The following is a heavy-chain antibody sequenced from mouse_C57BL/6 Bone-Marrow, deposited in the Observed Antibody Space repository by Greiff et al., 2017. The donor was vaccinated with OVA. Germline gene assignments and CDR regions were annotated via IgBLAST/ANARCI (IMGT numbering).Heavy chain of an antibody. CDR2: IHPNSGST. CDR1: GYTFTSYW. V-gene: IGHV1-64*01. J-gene: IGHJ2*01. D-gene: IGHD3-2*02. CDR3: AREHLRLRTHFKY. Sequence: QVQLQQPGAELVKPGASVKLSCKASGYTFTSYWMHWVKQRPGQGLEWIGMIHPNSGSTNYNEKFKSKATLTVDKSSSTAYMQLSSLTSEDSAVYYYAREHLRLRTHFKYWGQGTTLTVSS.